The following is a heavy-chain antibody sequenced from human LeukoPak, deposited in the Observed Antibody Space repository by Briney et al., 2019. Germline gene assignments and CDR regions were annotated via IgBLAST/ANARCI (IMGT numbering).Heavy chain of an antibody. CDR3: ARGLNIVVVPAAVRNWFDP. D-gene: IGHD2-2*01. CDR2: INHSGST. J-gene: IGHJ5*02. Sequence: SETLSLTCAVSGGSISSGGYSWSWIRQPPGKGLEWIGYINHSGSTNYNPSLKSRVTISVDTSKNQFSLKLSSVTAADTAVYYCARGLNIVVVPAAVRNWFDPWGQGTLVTVSS. V-gene: IGHV4-30-2*01. CDR1: GGSISSGGYS.